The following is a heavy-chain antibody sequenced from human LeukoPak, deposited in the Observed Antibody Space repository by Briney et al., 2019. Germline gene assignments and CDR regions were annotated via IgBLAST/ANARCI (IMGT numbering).Heavy chain of an antibody. D-gene: IGHD1-26*01. V-gene: IGHV4-59*01. Sequence: SETLSLTCTVSGGSISSYYWSWIRQPPGKGLEWIGYIYYSGSTNYNPSLKSRVTISVDTSKNQFSLKLSSVTAADTAVYYCASRRGSYLFFDYWGQGTLVTVSS. J-gene: IGHJ4*02. CDR2: IYYSGST. CDR3: ASRRGSYLFFDY. CDR1: GGSISSYY.